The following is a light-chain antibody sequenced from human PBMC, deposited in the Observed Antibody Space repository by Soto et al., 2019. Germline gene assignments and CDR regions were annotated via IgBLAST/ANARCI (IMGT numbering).Light chain of an antibody. Sequence: VLTDSPGTLSLSAGEGGSLRCTPSQSVSSSYLAWYLQKPGQAPRLLIYGASSRATGIPDRFSGSGSGTDFTLTISRLEPEDFAVYYCQQYGTSPWTCGQGTKVDIK. CDR1: QSVSSSY. V-gene: IGKV3-20*01. CDR3: QQYGTSPWT. CDR2: GAS. J-gene: IGKJ1*01.